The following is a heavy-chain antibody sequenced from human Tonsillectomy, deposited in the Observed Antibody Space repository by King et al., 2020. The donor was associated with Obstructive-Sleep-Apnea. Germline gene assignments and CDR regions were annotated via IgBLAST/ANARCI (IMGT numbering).Heavy chain of an antibody. Sequence: VQLVESGAEVKKPGDSLKISCKGSGLRSYTDWIAWVRQMPGRGLEWMGIIFLGNSDTRYSPSFEGQVTFSVDMSINTAYLQWDNLKASDTAMYFCAKTSFAARPMDVWGQGTPVTVSS. V-gene: IGHV5-51*01. CDR2: IFLGNSDT. CDR1: GLRSYTDW. D-gene: IGHD6-6*01. CDR3: AKTSFAARPMDV. J-gene: IGHJ6*02.